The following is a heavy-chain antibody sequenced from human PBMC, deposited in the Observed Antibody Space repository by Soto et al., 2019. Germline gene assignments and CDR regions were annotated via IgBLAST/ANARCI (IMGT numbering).Heavy chain of an antibody. CDR2: IYPGDSDT. CDR3: ARAKEVGELFQSTFDY. J-gene: IGHJ4*02. V-gene: IGHV5-51*01. Sequence: GESLKISCKGSGYSFTSYWIGWVRQMPGKGLEWMGIIYPGDSDTRYSPSFQGQVTISADKSISTAYLQWSSLKASDTAMYYCARAKEVGELFQSTFDYWGQGTLVTVSS. D-gene: IGHD3-10*01. CDR1: GYSFTSYW.